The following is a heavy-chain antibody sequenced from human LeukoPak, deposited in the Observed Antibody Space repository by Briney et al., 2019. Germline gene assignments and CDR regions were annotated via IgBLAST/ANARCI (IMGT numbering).Heavy chain of an antibody. CDR2: MNPNSGNT. CDR1: GYTFTSYD. D-gene: IGHD5-12*01. CDR3: ARGRSGCDPGAFDI. Sequence: ASVKVSCKASGYTFTSYDINWVRQATGQGLEWMGWMNPNSGNTGYAQKFQGRVTITRNTSISTAYMELSSLRSEDTAVYYCARGRSGCDPGAFDIWGQGTMVTVSS. V-gene: IGHV1-8*03. J-gene: IGHJ3*02.